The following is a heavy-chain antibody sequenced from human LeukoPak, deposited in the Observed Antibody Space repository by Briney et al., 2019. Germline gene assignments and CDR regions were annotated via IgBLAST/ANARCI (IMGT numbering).Heavy chain of an antibody. J-gene: IGHJ6*02. Sequence: GGPLRLSCAASGFTFSSYAMSWVRQAPGKGLEWVSGISGSGGSTYYADSVKGRFTISRDNSKNTLYLQMNSLRAEDTAVYYCARLGYCSGGSCYSSYYYGMDVWGQGTTVTVSS. CDR3: ARLGYCSGGSCYSSYYYGMDV. CDR1: GFTFSSYA. CDR2: ISGSGGST. D-gene: IGHD2-15*01. V-gene: IGHV3-23*01.